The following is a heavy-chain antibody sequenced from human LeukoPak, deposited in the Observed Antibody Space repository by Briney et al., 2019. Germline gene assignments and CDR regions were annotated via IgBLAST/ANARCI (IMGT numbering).Heavy chain of an antibody. CDR1: GGSISSYY. V-gene: IGHV4-59*12. D-gene: IGHD3-22*01. Sequence: SETLSLTCTVSGGSISSYYWSWIRQPPGKGLEWIGYIYYSGSTNYNPSLKSRVTISVDTSKNQFSLKLSSVTAADTAVYYCARERVAPYYYDSSGYFDYWGQGTLVTVSS. CDR2: IYYSGST. CDR3: ARERVAPYYYDSSGYFDY. J-gene: IGHJ4*02.